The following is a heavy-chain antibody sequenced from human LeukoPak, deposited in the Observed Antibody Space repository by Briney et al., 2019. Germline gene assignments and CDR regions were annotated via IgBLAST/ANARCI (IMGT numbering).Heavy chain of an antibody. V-gene: IGHV3-30*04. CDR2: ISYDGSNK. J-gene: IGHJ4*02. Sequence: GRSLRLSCAASGFTFSSYAMHWVRQAPGKGLECVAVISYDGSNKYYADSVKGRFTISRDNSKNTLYLQMNSLRAEDTAVYYCASPIGAGIAVAGLDYWGQGTLVTVSS. D-gene: IGHD6-19*01. CDR1: GFTFSSYA. CDR3: ASPIGAGIAVAGLDY.